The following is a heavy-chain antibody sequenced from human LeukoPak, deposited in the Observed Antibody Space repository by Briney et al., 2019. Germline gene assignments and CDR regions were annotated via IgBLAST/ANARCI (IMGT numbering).Heavy chain of an antibody. CDR1: GITFSSYA. J-gene: IGHJ4*02. V-gene: IGHV3-23*01. CDR2: ISGSGGST. CDR3: AKIRRDSSGGYGIYFDY. Sequence: PGGSLRLSCAASGITFSSYAMSWVRQTPGKGLEWVSSISGSGGSTYYADSVKGRFTISRDNSKNTLYLQMNNLRAEDTALYYCAKIRRDSSGGYGIYFDYWGQGTLVTVSS. D-gene: IGHD6-19*01.